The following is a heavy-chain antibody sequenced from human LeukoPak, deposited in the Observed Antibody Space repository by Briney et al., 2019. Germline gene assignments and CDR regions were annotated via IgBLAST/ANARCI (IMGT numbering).Heavy chain of an antibody. D-gene: IGHD6-6*01. CDR2: IIPIFGTA. CDR3: ARLPLRSIAVGYYGMDV. V-gene: IGHV1-69*13. Sequence: SVKVSCKASGGTFSSYAISWVRQAPGQGLEWMGGIIPIFGTANYAQKFQGRVTITADESTSTACMELSSLRSEDTAVYYCARLPLRSIAVGYYGMDVWGQGTTVTVSS. CDR1: GGTFSSYA. J-gene: IGHJ6*02.